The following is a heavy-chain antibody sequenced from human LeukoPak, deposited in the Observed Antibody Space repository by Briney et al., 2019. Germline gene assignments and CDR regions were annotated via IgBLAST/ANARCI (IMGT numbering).Heavy chain of an antibody. J-gene: IGHJ4*02. D-gene: IGHD4-17*01. V-gene: IGHV4-39*07. CDR3: ARSTTVTTLDYFDY. Sequence: KSSETLSLTCTVSGGSISSSSYYWGWIRQPPGKGREWIGSIYYSGSTYYNPALKSRVTISVDTSKNQFSLKLSSVTAADTAVYYCARSTTVTTLDYFDYWGQGTLVTVSS. CDR2: IYYSGST. CDR1: GGSISSSSYY.